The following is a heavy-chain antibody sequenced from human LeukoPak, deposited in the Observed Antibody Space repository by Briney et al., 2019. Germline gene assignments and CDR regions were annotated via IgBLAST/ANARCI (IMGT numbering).Heavy chain of an antibody. Sequence: GGSLRLSCAASGFTFSSYATSWVRQAPGKGLEWVSAISGSGGSTYYADSVKGRFTISRDNSKNTLYLQMNSLRAEDTAVYYCAAGEYFDWFTPPYYYYYGMDVWGQGTTVTVSS. J-gene: IGHJ6*02. V-gene: IGHV3-23*01. CDR3: AAGEYFDWFTPPYYYYYGMDV. CDR1: GFTFSSYA. D-gene: IGHD3-9*01. CDR2: ISGSGGST.